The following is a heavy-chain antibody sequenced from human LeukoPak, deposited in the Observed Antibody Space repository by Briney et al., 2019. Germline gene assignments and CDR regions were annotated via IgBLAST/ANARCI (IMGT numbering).Heavy chain of an antibody. CDR3: ARPLGDTDAFDI. CDR2: ISAYNGDT. V-gene: IGHV1-18*01. J-gene: IGHJ3*02. D-gene: IGHD3-16*01. Sequence: GASVKVSCKASGYAFNSYGISWVRQAPGQGLEWMGWISAYNGDTNYAQKLQGRVTMTTDTSTSTAYMELRSLRSDDTAVYYCARPLGDTDAFDIWGTGTLVTVSS. CDR1: GYAFNSYG.